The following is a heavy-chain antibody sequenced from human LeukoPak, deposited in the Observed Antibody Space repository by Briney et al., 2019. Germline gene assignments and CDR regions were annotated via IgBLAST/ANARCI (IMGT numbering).Heavy chain of an antibody. Sequence: SETLSLTCTVSGGSISSSSYYWGWIRQPPGKGLEWIGSIYYSGSTYYNPSLKSRVTMSIDTSKNQFSLRLTSVTAADTAVYYCAKYGNFGGGYWGQGTLVTVSS. CDR3: AKYGNFGGGY. CDR2: IYYSGST. D-gene: IGHD3-16*01. CDR1: GGSISSSSYY. J-gene: IGHJ4*02. V-gene: IGHV4-39*07.